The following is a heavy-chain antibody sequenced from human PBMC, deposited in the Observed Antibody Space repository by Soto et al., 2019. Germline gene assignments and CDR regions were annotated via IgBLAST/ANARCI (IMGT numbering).Heavy chain of an antibody. CDR1: GGSFSGYY. J-gene: IGHJ4*02. CDR2: INHSASN. D-gene: IGHD6-13*01. CDR3: ARPPVAAAGRALGY. Sequence: QVQLQQLGAGLLKPSETLSLTCAVYGGSFSGYYWSWIRQPPGKGLGWIGEINHSASNNYNPSRKSRVTISVDTSKNQFSLKLSSVTAADTAVYYCARPPVAAAGRALGYWGQGTLVTVSS. V-gene: IGHV4-34*01.